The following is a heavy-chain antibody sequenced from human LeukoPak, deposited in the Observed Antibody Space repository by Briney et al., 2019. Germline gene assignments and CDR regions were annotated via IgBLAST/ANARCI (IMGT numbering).Heavy chain of an antibody. CDR1: GGSFSGYY. CDR2: INHSGST. CDR3: ARISSSSWYRRGNWFDP. Sequence: PSETLSLTCAVYGGSFSGYYWSWIRQPPGKGLEWIGEINHSGSTNYNPSLKSRVTISVDTSKNQFSLKLSSVTAADTAVYYCARISSSSWYRRGNWFDPWGQGTLVTVSS. V-gene: IGHV4-34*01. J-gene: IGHJ5*02. D-gene: IGHD6-13*01.